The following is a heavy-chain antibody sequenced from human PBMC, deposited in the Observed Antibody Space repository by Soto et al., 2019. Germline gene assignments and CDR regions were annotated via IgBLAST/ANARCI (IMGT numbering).Heavy chain of an antibody. D-gene: IGHD3-16*01. J-gene: IGHJ6*02. CDR2: ISAYNGNT. CDR1: GYTFTSYG. Sequence: ASVKVSCKASGYTFTSYGISWVRQAPGQGPEWMGWISAYNGNTNYAQKLQGRVTMTTDTSTSTAYLDLRSLKSDDTAVYYCARGVTFGGVLNGVDVWGQGTTVTVSS. V-gene: IGHV1-18*01. CDR3: ARGVTFGGVLNGVDV.